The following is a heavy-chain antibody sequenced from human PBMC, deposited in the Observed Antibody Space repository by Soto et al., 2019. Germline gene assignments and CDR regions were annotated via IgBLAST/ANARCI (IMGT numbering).Heavy chain of an antibody. CDR1: GFAFNTYS. CDR2: ISRSSSYI. D-gene: IGHD6-19*01. J-gene: IGHJ4*02. CDR3: ARDDGWLILDY. Sequence: EVQLVESGGGPVKPGGSLRLSCAASGFAFNTYSMNWVRQAPGKGLEWVAFISRSSSYIYYADSVRGRFTLSRDNAKNPLYLQMNSLKAEDTAIEYCARDDGWLILDYWGQGTLVTVSS. V-gene: IGHV3-21*06.